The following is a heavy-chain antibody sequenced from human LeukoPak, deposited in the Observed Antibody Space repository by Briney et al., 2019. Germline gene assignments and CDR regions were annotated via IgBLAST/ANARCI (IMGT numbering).Heavy chain of an antibody. CDR3: AVGLHSGQFAFDI. CDR1: GYSISRGSY. V-gene: IGHV4-38-2*01. Sequence: SETLSLTCAVSGYSISRGSYWGWVRQPPGKGLEWIGSVYHSGSAYYNPSLKSRVTISVDTSKNQFPLKLTSVTAADTAVYYCAVGLHSGQFAFDIWGQGTMVTVSS. CDR2: VYHSGSA. D-gene: IGHD5-24*01. J-gene: IGHJ3*02.